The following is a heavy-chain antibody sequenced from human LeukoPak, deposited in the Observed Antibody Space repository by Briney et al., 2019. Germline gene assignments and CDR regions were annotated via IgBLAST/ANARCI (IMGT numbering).Heavy chain of an antibody. Sequence: ASVKVSCKASGYTFAGYYIHWVRQAPGQGLEWMGWINPNSGGTNYAQKFQGRVTMTRDTSITTAYMEVTSLRSDDTAVYYCARDFRNDYWGQGTQVTVSS. V-gene: IGHV1-2*02. CDR2: INPNSGGT. J-gene: IGHJ4*02. CDR1: GYTFAGYY. CDR3: ARDFRNDY.